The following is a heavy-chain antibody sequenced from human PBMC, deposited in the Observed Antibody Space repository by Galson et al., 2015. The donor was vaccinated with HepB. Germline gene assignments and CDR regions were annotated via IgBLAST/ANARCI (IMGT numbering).Heavy chain of an antibody. V-gene: IGHV1-18*01. CDR1: GYTFTSYG. CDR3: ARDGELRGPLGYYYYYYGMDV. Sequence: SVKVSCKASGYTFTSYGISWVRQAPGQGLEWMGWISAYNGNTNYAQKLQGRVTMTTDTSTSTAYMELRSLRSDDTAVYYCARDGELRGPLGYYYYYYGMDVWGQGTTVTVSS. D-gene: IGHD3-10*01. CDR2: ISAYNGNT. J-gene: IGHJ6*02.